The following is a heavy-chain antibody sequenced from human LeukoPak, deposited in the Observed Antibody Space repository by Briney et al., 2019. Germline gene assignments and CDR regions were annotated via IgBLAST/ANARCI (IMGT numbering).Heavy chain of an antibody. J-gene: IGHJ4*02. Sequence: PSQTLSLTCTVSGGSISSGSYYWSWIRQPAGKGLEWIGRIYTSGSTDYNPSLKSRVTISVDTSKNQFSLKLNSVTAADTAVYFCARGPAIFYYLDYWGQGALVIVSS. D-gene: IGHD3-3*02. V-gene: IGHV4-61*02. CDR1: GGSISSGSYY. CDR3: ARGPAIFYYLDY. CDR2: IYTSGST.